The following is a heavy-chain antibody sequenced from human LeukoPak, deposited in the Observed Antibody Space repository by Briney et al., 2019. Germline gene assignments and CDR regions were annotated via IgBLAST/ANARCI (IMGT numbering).Heavy chain of an antibody. CDR2: IIPIFGTA. CDR1: GGTFSSYA. D-gene: IGHD1-26*01. Sequence: SVKVSCKASGGTFSSYAISWVRQAPGLGLEWMGRIIPIFGTANYAQKFQGRVTITTDESTSTAYMELSSLRSEDTAVYYCAAEWEPGIFDYWGQGTPVTVSS. CDR3: AAEWEPGIFDY. V-gene: IGHV1-69*05. J-gene: IGHJ4*02.